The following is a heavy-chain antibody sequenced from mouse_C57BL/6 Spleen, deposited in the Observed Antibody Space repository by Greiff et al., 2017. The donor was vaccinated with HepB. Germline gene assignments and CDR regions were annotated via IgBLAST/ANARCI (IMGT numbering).Heavy chain of an antibody. CDR3: ARHAGPRNYAMDY. Sequence: EVHLVESGGGLVQPGGSLKLSCAASGFTFSDYYMYWVRQTPEKRLEWVAYISNGGGSTYYPDTVKGRFTISRDNAKNTLYLQMSRLKSEDTAMYYCARHAGPRNYAMDYWGQGTSVTVSS. J-gene: IGHJ4*01. V-gene: IGHV5-12*01. CDR2: ISNGGGST. CDR1: GFTFSDYY. D-gene: IGHD4-1*01.